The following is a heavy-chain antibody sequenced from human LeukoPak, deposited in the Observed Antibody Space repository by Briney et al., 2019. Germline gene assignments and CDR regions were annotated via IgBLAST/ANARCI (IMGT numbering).Heavy chain of an antibody. CDR1: DGSISSYY. V-gene: IGHV4-59*01. CDR3: ARDKGPYWYFDL. Sequence: SETLSLTCTVSDGSISSYYWNWIRQPPGKGLEWLGNIYNSGSTDYNPSLKSRVTISVNLSKNQISLKLTSVTAADTAIYYCARDKGPYWYFDLWGRGTLVTVSS. CDR2: IYNSGST. J-gene: IGHJ2*01.